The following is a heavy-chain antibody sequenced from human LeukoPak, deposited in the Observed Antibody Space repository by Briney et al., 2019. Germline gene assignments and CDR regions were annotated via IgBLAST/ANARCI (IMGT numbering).Heavy chain of an antibody. D-gene: IGHD1-26*01. Sequence: PSGTLSLTCGVSGGSITTTNYWGWVRQSPGRGLEWIGEISLSGYTDFNPSLRGRVTMSLDESKNHLSLTLTSVTAADTAIHYCSRESGPYSPFGHWGQGILVTVTT. CDR2: ISLSGYT. CDR3: SRESGPYSPFGH. CDR1: GGSITTTNY. J-gene: IGHJ4*02. V-gene: IGHV4-4*02.